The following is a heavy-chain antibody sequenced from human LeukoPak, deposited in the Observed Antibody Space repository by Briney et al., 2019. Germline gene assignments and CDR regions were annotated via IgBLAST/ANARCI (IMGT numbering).Heavy chain of an antibody. CDR3: ARPGRAVTQGY. D-gene: IGHD3-10*01. CDR1: GFTFSSYW. Sequence: GGSLRLSCAASGFTFSSYWMNWVRQAPGKGLEWVSWISSRGGSMYYADSVKGRFTISRDNARNSLYLQMNSLRAEDTAVYYCARPGRAVTQGYWGQGTLVTVSS. J-gene: IGHJ4*02. V-gene: IGHV3-48*04. CDR2: ISSRGGSM.